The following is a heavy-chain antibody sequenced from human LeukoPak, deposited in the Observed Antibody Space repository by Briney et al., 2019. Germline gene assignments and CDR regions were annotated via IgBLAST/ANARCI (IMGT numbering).Heavy chain of an antibody. CDR2: ISYDGSNK. D-gene: IGHD3-3*01. J-gene: IGHJ6*03. V-gene: IGHV3-30-3*01. CDR1: GFTFSSYA. CDR3: AGGVDFWSGTHYYMDV. Sequence: GRSLRLSCAASGFTFSSYAMHWVRQAPGKGLEWVAVISYDGSNKYYADSVKGRFTISRDNSKNTLYLQMNSLRAEDTAVYYCAGGVDFWSGTHYYMDVWGKGTTVTVSS.